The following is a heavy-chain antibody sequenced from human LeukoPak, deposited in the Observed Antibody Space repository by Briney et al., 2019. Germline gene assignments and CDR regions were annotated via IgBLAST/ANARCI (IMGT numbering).Heavy chain of an antibody. CDR1: GGSFSGYY. CDR2: INHSGST. D-gene: IGHD3-22*01. CDR3: ARDGYYYDSSGYYGYDY. Sequence: SETLSLTCAVYGGSFSGYYWSWIRQPPGKGLEWIGEINHSGSTNYNPSLKSRVTISVDTSKNQFSLKLSSVTAADTAVYYCARDGYYYDSSGYYGYDYWGQGTLVTVSS. V-gene: IGHV4-34*01. J-gene: IGHJ4*02.